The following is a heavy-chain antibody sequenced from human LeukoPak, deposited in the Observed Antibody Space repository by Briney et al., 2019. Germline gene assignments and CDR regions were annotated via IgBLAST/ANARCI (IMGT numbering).Heavy chain of an antibody. D-gene: IGHD1-26*01. Sequence: PSETLSLTCAVSGGSMNSHNWWIWVRQPPGRGLEWIGEIYRNGDTNYNPSLKSRVTMSLDTSKNQVSLKLNSVSAADTAVYYCARHISSGGTYAHFDYWGQGTLVTVSS. J-gene: IGHJ4*02. CDR3: ARHISSGGTYAHFDY. CDR2: IYRNGDT. CDR1: GGSMNSHNW. V-gene: IGHV4-4*02.